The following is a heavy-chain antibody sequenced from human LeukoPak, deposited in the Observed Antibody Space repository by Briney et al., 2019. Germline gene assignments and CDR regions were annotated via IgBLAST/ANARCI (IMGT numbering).Heavy chain of an antibody. CDR1: GGSISSSSYY. D-gene: IGHD6-13*01. J-gene: IGHJ4*02. CDR2: INHSGST. CDR3: ARGIAAGY. Sequence: PSETLPLTCTVSGGSISSSSYYWSWIRQPPGKGLEWIGEINHSGSTNYNPSLKSRVTISVDTSKNQFSLKLSSVTAADTAVYYCARGIAAGYWGQGTLVTVSS. V-gene: IGHV4-39*07.